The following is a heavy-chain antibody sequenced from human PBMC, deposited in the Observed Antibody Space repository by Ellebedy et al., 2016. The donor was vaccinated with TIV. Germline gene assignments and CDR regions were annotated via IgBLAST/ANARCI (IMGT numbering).Heavy chain of an antibody. CDR1: GGSIKSDPYY. Sequence: MPSETLSLTCTVSGGSIKSDPYYWGWIRQPQGKGLEWIGSIYSSGLNFSSPSLKSRVTISVDTSKNQFSLKLSSVTAADTAVYYCARRGPYGDLDYWGLGTLVTVSS. V-gene: IGHV4-39*07. CDR2: IYSSGLN. J-gene: IGHJ4*02. CDR3: ARRGPYGDLDY. D-gene: IGHD4-17*01.